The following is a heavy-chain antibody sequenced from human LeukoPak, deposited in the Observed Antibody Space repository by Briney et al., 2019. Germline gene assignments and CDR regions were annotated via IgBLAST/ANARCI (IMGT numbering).Heavy chain of an antibody. V-gene: IGHV1-24*01. J-gene: IGHJ5*02. CDR1: GYTFTSYG. CDR2: FDPEDGET. Sequence: ASVKVSCKASGYTFTSYGITWVRQAPGQGLGWMGGFDPEDGETIYAQKFQGRVTMTEDTSTDTAYMELSSLRSEDTAVYYCATTGGITMVRGVLPPFDPWGQGTLVTVSS. D-gene: IGHD3-10*01. CDR3: ATTGGITMVRGVLPPFDP.